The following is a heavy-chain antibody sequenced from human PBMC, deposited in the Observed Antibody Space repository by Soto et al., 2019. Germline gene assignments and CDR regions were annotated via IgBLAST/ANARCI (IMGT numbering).Heavy chain of an antibody. V-gene: IGHV1-18*04. D-gene: IGHD2-15*01. CDR2: ISAYNGNT. CDR1: GYTFTSYG. Sequence: GASVKVSCKASGYTFTSYGISWVRQAPGQGLEWMGWISAYNGNTNYAQKLQGRVTMTTDTSTSTAYMELRSLRSDDTAVYYCARDLGYCSGGSCYGGGFWFQHWGQGTLVTVSS. J-gene: IGHJ1*01. CDR3: ARDLGYCSGGSCYGGGFWFQH.